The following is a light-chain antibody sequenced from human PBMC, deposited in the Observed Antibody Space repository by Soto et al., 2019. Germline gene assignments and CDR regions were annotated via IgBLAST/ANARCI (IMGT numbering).Light chain of an antibody. CDR3: AAWDDSLNWV. V-gene: IGLV1-47*02. CDR1: SSNIGSNY. CDR2: SNN. J-gene: IGLJ3*02. Sequence: QSVLTQPPSASGTPGQRVTISCSGSSSNIGSNYVYWYQQLPGTAPKLLIYSNNQRPSGVPDRFSGSKSGTSASLAISGLWSVDEADYYCAAWDDSLNWVFGGGTKLTVL.